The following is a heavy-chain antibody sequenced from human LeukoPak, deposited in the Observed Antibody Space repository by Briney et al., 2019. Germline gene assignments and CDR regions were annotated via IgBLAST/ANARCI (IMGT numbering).Heavy chain of an antibody. CDR2: RSDDGSDQ. Sequence: GRSLRLSCLASGFTFNKYCMHWVRQAPGKGLEWVAVRSDDGSDQHYADSVRGRFTISRDNSKNTLSLQMNSLRPEDTAMYFCAKDRDPYSSGTWDSWGQGTLVIVSS. D-gene: IGHD3-22*01. V-gene: IGHV3-30*18. CDR3: AKDRDPYSSGTWDS. J-gene: IGHJ1*01. CDR1: GFTFNKYC.